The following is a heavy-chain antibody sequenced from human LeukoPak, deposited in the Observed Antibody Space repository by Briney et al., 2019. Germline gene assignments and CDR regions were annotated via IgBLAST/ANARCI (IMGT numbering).Heavy chain of an antibody. CDR1: GGSISSRNW. CDR3: ARGITIFGVVIGRSWFDP. V-gene: IGHV4-4*02. CDR2: IYHSGST. J-gene: IGHJ5*02. Sequence: PSETLSLTCAVSGGSISSRNWWSWVRQPPGKGLEWIGEIYHSGSTNYNPSLKSRVTISVDTSKNQFSLKLSSVTAADTAVYYCARGITIFGVVIGRSWFDPWGQGTLVTVSS. D-gene: IGHD3-3*01.